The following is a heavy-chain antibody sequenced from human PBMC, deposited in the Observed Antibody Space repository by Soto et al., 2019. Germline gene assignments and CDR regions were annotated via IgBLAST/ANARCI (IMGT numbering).Heavy chain of an antibody. CDR2: IYYSGST. CDR1: GGSISSYY. D-gene: IGHD6-6*01. V-gene: IGHV4-59*01. J-gene: IGHJ6*02. CDR3: RPGRQLVSVFSQAWGMDV. Sequence: QVQLQESGPGLVKPSETLSLTCTVSGGSISSYYWSWIRQPPGKGLEWIGYIYYSGSTNYNPSLKIRVTISVDTSKNQFSLTLSSVTAADTAVYYCRPGRQLVSVFSQAWGMDVWGQGTTVTVSS.